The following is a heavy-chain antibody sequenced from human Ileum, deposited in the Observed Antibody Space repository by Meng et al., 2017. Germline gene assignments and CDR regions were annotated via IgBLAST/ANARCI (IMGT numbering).Heavy chain of an antibody. V-gene: IGHV4-4*02. CDR2: ISHSGSA. CDR3: ARHGGYSQDF. D-gene: IGHD4-23*01. J-gene: IGHJ4*02. CDR1: SGSISSNTY. Sequence: QVRLQDAGPGLVRPSGTLSLTCAVSSGSISSNTYWSWVRQPPGKGLEWIGQISHSGSAYYNPSLKSRVTMSVDKSKSQFSLMLTSVTAADTAIYYCARHGGYSQDFWGQGTLVTVSS.